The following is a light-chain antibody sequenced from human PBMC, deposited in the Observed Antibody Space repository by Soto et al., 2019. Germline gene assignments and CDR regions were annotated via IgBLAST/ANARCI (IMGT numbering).Light chain of an antibody. V-gene: IGKV1-5*03. Sequence: DIQMTQSPSTLSASEGDRVTITCRASQSINNWLAWYQQKPGKAPKLLISKASNLKNGVPSRFSGTGSGKECTLTISSLQPDDFASYYCQQYDSYPFTFGGGTNVEI. CDR1: QSINNW. CDR3: QQYDSYPFT. CDR2: KAS. J-gene: IGKJ4*01.